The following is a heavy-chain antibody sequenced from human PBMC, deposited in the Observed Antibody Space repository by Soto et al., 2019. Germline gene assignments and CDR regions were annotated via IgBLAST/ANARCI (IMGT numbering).Heavy chain of an antibody. CDR1: GYTFTGYY. D-gene: IGHD4-17*01. J-gene: IGHJ6*03. CDR3: ARDTALTYYMDV. CDR2: INPNSGGT. V-gene: IGHV1-2*04. Sequence: ASVKVSCKASGYTFTGYYMHWVRQAPGQGLEWMGWINPNSGGTNYAQKFQGWVTMTRDTSISTAYMELSRLRSDDTAVYYCARDTALTYYMDVWGKGTTVTVSS.